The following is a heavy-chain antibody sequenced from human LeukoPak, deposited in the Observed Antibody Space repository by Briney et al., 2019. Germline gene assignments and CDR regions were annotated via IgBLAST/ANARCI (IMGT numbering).Heavy chain of an antibody. CDR3: ARDRADYGDKSSYYYYGMDV. CDR2: MNPNSGNT. CDR1: GYTFTSYD. D-gene: IGHD4-17*01. J-gene: IGHJ6*02. Sequence: AASVKVSCKASGYTFTSYDINWVRQATGQGLEWMGWMNPNSGNTGYAQKFQGRVTMTRNTSISTAYMELSSLRSEDTAVYYCARDRADYGDKSSYYYYGMDVWGQGTTVTVSS. V-gene: IGHV1-8*01.